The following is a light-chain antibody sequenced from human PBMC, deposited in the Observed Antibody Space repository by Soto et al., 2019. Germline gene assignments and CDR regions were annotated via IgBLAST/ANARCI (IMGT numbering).Light chain of an antibody. CDR1: QSVLYSSTNRNY. CDR3: QQYYDIPPT. J-gene: IGKJ1*01. V-gene: IGKV4-1*01. CDR2: WAS. Sequence: DIVMTQSPDSLAVSLCERATINCKSSQSVLYSSTNRNYLAWYQQKPGQPPNLLIYWASTRESGVPDRFSGSGSGTDFTLTISSLQAEDVAVYYCQQYYDIPPTFGQGTKVEIK.